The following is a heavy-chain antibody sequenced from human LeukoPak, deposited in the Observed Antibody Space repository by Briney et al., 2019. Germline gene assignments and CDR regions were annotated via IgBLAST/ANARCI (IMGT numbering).Heavy chain of an antibody. V-gene: IGHV7-4-1*02. Sequence: ASVKVSCKASGYTFTSYAMNWVRQAPAQGLEWMGWSNTNTGNPTYAQGFTGRFVFSLDTSVSTAYLQISSLKAEDTAVYYCARDDEEIAAAGHDYWGQGTLVTVSS. CDR2: SNTNTGNP. CDR1: GYTFTSYA. D-gene: IGHD6-13*01. J-gene: IGHJ4*02. CDR3: ARDDEEIAAAGHDY.